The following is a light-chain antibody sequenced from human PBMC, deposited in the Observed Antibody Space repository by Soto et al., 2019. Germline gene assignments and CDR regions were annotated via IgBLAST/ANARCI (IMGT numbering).Light chain of an antibody. CDR3: QQRSDWPPFT. V-gene: IGKV3-11*01. CDR1: QSVSNY. Sequence: EIVLTQSPATLSLSPGERATLSCRASQSVSNYLAWYQQKPGQAPRLLIYDASNRANGIPARFSGSGSGTDFILTISSLEPEDFAVYYCQQRSDWPPFTFGPGTKVDIK. CDR2: DAS. J-gene: IGKJ3*01.